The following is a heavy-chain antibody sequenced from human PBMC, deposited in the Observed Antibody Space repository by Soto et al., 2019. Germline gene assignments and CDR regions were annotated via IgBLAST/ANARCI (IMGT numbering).Heavy chain of an antibody. Sequence: QVQLVQSGAEVKKPGSSVKVSCKASGGTFSSYAISWVRQAPGQGLEWMGGIIPIFGTANYAQKFQGRVTITADESTSQAYMELSSLRSGDTAVYYWARAKPSFGEGYVYGMDVWGQGTTVTVSS. D-gene: IGHD3-10*01. J-gene: IGHJ6*02. V-gene: IGHV1-69*01. CDR1: GGTFSSYA. CDR3: ARAKPSFGEGYVYGMDV. CDR2: IIPIFGTA.